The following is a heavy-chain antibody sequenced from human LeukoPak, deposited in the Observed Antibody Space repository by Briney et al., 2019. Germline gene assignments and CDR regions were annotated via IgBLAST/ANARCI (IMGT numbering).Heavy chain of an antibody. CDR2: IIPIFGTA. CDR1: GGTFTSYA. V-gene: IGHV1-69*06. CDR3: ARVSFCSGSSCYAGHDY. Sequence: SVRDSCKASGGTFTSYAISWVRQAPGQGLEWMGRIIPIFGTANYAQKFQGRVTITADKSTSTAYMELSSLRSEDTAVYYCARVSFCSGSSCYAGHDYWGQGTLVTVSS. D-gene: IGHD2-15*01. J-gene: IGHJ4*02.